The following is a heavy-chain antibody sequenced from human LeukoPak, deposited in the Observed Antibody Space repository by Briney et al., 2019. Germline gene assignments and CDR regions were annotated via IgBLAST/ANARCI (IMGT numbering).Heavy chain of an antibody. CDR2: IYNGVNT. CDR1: GASVSSASY. CDR3: ARHIPRDAEYYYYGMDV. J-gene: IGHJ6*02. D-gene: IGHD5-24*01. V-gene: IGHV4-61*01. Sequence: SETLSLTCTVSGASVSSASYWTWIRQPPGKGVEWIAHIYNGVNTNYNPSLKSRVTISVDTSKNQFSLKLSSVTAADTAVYYCARHIPRDAEYYYYGMDVWGQGTTVTVSS.